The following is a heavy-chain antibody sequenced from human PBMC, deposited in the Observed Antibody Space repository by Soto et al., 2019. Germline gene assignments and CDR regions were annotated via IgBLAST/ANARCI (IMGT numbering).Heavy chain of an antibody. CDR3: ARHEHAANKRVVPAGYYYMDV. D-gene: IGHD2-2*01. J-gene: IGHJ6*03. Sequence: GESLKISCKGSGYSFTSYWIGWVRQMPGKGLEWMGIIYPGDSDTRYSPSFQGQVTISADKSISTAYLQWSSLKASDTAMYYCARHEHAANKRVVPAGYYYMDVWGKGTTVTVSS. V-gene: IGHV5-51*01. CDR1: GYSFTSYW. CDR2: IYPGDSDT.